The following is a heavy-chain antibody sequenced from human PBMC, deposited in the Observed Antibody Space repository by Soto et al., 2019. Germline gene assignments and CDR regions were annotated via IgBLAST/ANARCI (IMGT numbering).Heavy chain of an antibody. CDR2: IGDSGAST. J-gene: IGHJ6*01. Sequence: EVLLLESGGGLVQPGGSLRLSCEASGFSFSSFAMNWVRQAPGKGLEWVSAIGDSGASTYYADSVKGRFPISRDNSRNTLYLQLNSLRAEDTDVYYCAKGVELDVWGNGTTVTVSS. V-gene: IGHV3-23*01. CDR1: GFSFSSFA. D-gene: IGHD1-26*01. CDR3: AKGVELDV.